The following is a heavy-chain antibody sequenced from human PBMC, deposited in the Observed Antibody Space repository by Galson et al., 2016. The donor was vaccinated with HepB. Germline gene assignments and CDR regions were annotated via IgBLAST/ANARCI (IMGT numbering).Heavy chain of an antibody. J-gene: IGHJ6*04. CDR2: IWYDGSNK. CDR3: AREKPYTGGMDV. D-gene: IGHD1-1*01. V-gene: IGHV3-33*01. Sequence: SLRLSCAASEFTFSTYDMHWVRQAPGKGLEWVAIIWYDGSNKYYADSVKGRFTISRDNSKNTLYLQMESLRAEDTAVYYCAREKPYTGGMDVWGKGTTVTVFS. CDR1: EFTFSTYD.